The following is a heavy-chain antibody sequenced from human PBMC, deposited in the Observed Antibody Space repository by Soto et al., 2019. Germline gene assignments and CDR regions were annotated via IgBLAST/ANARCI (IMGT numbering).Heavy chain of an antibody. D-gene: IGHD1-1*01. CDR3: ARDRLRYNWNDFPYYYYGMDV. V-gene: IGHV3-30-3*01. J-gene: IGHJ6*02. CDR2: ISYDGSNK. CDR1: GFTFSSYA. Sequence: QVQLVESGGGVVQPGRSLRLSCAASGFTFSSYAMHWVRQAPGKGLEWVAVISYDGSNKYYAESVKGRFTISRDNSKNTLYLRMNSLRAEDTAVYYCARDRLRYNWNDFPYYYYGMDVWGQGTTVTVSS.